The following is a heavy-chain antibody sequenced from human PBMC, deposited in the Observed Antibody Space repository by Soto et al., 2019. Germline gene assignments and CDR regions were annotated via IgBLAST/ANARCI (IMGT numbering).Heavy chain of an antibody. J-gene: IGHJ4*02. CDR3: ARAPRLYYFDY. D-gene: IGHD3-22*01. CDR2: IYNSGTT. CDR1: GGSISSYY. Sequence: SETLSLTCTVSGGSISSYYWSWIRQPPGKGLEWIGYIYNSGTTDYNPSLKSRVTISVDTSKNQFSLKVNSVTAADTAVYYCARAPRLYYFDYWGQGTLVTVSS. V-gene: IGHV4-59*01.